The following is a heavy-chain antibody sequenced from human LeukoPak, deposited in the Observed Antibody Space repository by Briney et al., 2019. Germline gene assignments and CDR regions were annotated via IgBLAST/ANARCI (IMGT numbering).Heavy chain of an antibody. CDR1: GYTFISYG. Sequence: ASVKVSCKASGYTFISYGISWVRQAPGQGPEWMGWISAYDGNTKYAQKFQGRVTMTTDTSTSTAYMELRSLRSDDTAVYYCARLPPSNPLYAFDIWGQGTMVTVSS. J-gene: IGHJ3*02. CDR2: ISAYDGNT. V-gene: IGHV1-18*01. CDR3: ARLPPSNPLYAFDI.